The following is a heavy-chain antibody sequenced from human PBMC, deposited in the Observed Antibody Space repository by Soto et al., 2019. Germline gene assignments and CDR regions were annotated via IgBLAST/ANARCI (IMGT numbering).Heavy chain of an antibody. J-gene: IGHJ4*02. CDR2: IYSSGSS. CDR1: GGSMMSYY. D-gene: IGHD5-18*01. CDR3: ARYVVGSTYGIGYYFDY. V-gene: IGHV4-59*01. Sequence: SETLSLTCTVSGGSMMSYYWGWIRQPPGKGLEWIGYIYSSGSSNYNPSLKSRVTMSVDTSKNQFSLKLSSVTAADTAVYYCARYVVGSTYGIGYYFDYWGQGTLVTVSS.